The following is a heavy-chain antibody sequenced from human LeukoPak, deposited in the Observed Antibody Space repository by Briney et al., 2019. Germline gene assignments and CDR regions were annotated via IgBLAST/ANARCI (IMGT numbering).Heavy chain of an antibody. J-gene: IGHJ4*02. Sequence: GGSLRLSCSASGFTFSNYAMHWVRQAPGKGLEYDSAISSNGGSTYYADSVKGRFTISRDNSKNTLYLQMSSLRAEDTAVYYCVKPYSGSYYREYYFDYWGQGTLVTVSS. CDR1: GFTFSNYA. V-gene: IGHV3-64D*06. D-gene: IGHD1-26*01. CDR3: VKPYSGSYYREYYFDY. CDR2: ISSNGGST.